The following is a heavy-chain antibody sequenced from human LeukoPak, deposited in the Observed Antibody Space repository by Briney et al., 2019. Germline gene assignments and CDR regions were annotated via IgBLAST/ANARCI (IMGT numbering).Heavy chain of an antibody. CDR3: AMAEAGTWYFDY. Sequence: GASVKVSCKASGYTFTSYGISWVRQAPGQGREWMGWISAYNGNTNYAQKLQGRVTMTTDTSTSTAYMELRSLRSDDTAVYYCAMAEAGTWYFDYWGQGTLVTVSS. CDR2: ISAYNGNT. V-gene: IGHV1-18*01. CDR1: GYTFTSYG. J-gene: IGHJ4*02. D-gene: IGHD6-19*01.